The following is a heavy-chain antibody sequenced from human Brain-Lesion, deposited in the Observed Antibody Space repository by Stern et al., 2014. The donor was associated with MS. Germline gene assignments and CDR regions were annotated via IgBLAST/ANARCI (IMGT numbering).Heavy chain of an antibody. J-gene: IGHJ4*02. CDR3: ARDITGSSAYFAY. V-gene: IGHV3-9*01. D-gene: IGHD1-14*01. CDR1: GFTFDDYA. CDR2: SSWNSGTI. Sequence: EVQLVESGGDLVQPGRSLRLSCAAFGFTFDDYAMHWVRQAPGKGLEWVAGSSWNSGTIGYADSVKGRFTTSRDNAYSSLYLQMNSLSPEDTALYYCARDITGSSAYFAYWGQGTLVTVSS.